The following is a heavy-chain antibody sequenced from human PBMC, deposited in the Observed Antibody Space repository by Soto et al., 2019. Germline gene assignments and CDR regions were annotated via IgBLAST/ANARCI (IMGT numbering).Heavy chain of an antibody. CDR1: SGSISSSNW. D-gene: IGHD6-13*01. V-gene: IGHV4-4*02. Sequence: SETLSLTCAVSSGSISSSNWWSWVRQPPGKGLEWIGEIYHSGSTNYNPSLKSRVTISVDKSKNQFSLKLSSVTAADTAVYYCARLRIAAAGTGFYYFDYWGQGTLVTVSS. J-gene: IGHJ4*02. CDR3: ARLRIAAAGTGFYYFDY. CDR2: IYHSGST.